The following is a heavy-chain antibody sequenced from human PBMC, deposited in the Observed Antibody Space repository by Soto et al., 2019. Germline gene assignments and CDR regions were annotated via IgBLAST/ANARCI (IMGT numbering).Heavy chain of an antibody. D-gene: IGHD3-9*01. Sequence: RLSCAPSGLSFRSYAMSWVRQARGKGLEWRSSISDGGGSTNYADSVRGRFTIARDSSKHTLYLHMISLRAEDTAVYYCAKQGTYFDLLTSYHRRNSFDSWGQGTLVTVSS. V-gene: IGHV3-23*01. CDR2: ISDGGGST. J-gene: IGHJ5*01. CDR1: GLSFRSYA. CDR3: AKQGTYFDLLTSYHRRNSFDS.